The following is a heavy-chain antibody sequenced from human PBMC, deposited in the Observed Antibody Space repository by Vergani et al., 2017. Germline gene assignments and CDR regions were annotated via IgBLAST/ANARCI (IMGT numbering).Heavy chain of an antibody. CDR2: IYTSGST. D-gene: IGHD5-24*01. CDR1: GGSISSSSYY. V-gene: IGHV4-39*07. CDR3: ARFSLDGCIKRYYYGMDV. Sequence: QLQLQESGPGLVKPSETLSLTCTVSGGSISSSSYYWGWIRQPPGKGLEWIGSIYTSGSTNYNPSLKSRVTMSVDTSKNQFSLKLSSVTAADTAVYYCARFSLDGCIKRYYYGMDVWGQGTTVTVSS. J-gene: IGHJ6*02.